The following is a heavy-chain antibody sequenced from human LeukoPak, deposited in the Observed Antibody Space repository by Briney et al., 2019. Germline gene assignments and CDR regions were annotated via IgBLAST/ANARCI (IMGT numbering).Heavy chain of an antibody. CDR2: IYTSGST. J-gene: IGHJ3*02. D-gene: IGHD3-10*01. V-gene: IGHV4-4*07. CDR1: GGSISSYY. Sequence: SETLSLTCTVSGGSISSYYWSWIRQPAGKGLEWIGRIYTSGSTNYNPSLKSRVTMSVDTSKNQFSLKLSSVTAADTAVYYCARDQGSGSYYHDAFDIWGQGTMVTVSS. CDR3: ARDQGSGSYYHDAFDI.